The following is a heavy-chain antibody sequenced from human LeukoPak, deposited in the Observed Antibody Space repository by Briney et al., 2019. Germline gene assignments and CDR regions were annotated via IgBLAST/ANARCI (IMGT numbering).Heavy chain of an antibody. CDR2: ISDDGVRT. CDR1: GFTFSTYA. D-gene: IGHD1-1*01. Sequence: GGSLRLSCAASGFTFSTYAMSWVRQAPWKGLEWVSHISDDGVRTRYADSVKGRFTISRDNSKNTLYLQMNSLRADDTAVYYCGRDSLSKTWNEYFQHWGQGTLVTVSS. J-gene: IGHJ1*01. CDR3: GRDSLSKTWNEYFQH. V-gene: IGHV3-23*01.